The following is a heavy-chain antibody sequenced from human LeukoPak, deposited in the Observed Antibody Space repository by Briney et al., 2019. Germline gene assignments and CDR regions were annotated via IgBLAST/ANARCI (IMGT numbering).Heavy chain of an antibody. D-gene: IGHD6-19*01. CDR2: IRYDGSNK. CDR1: GFTFSSYG. Sequence: PGGSLRLSCAASGFTFSSYGMHWVRQAPGKGLEWVAFIRYDGSNKYYADSVKGRFTISRDNAKNSLYLQMNSLRAEDTAVYYCARGSASVAGTSNWFDPWGQGTLVTVSS. J-gene: IGHJ5*02. CDR3: ARGSASVAGTSNWFDP. V-gene: IGHV3-30*02.